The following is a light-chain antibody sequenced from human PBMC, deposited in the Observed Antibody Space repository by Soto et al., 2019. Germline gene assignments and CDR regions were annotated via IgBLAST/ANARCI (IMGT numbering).Light chain of an antibody. Sequence: QSALTQPASVSGSPGQSITISCTGTTSDVGGYNYVSWYQHHPGKAPKLMIYEVSNRPSGVSNRFSGSKSGSTASLTISGLQAEDEADYYCSSYTSSHTVTFGGGTKLTVL. CDR2: EVS. CDR3: SSYTSSHTVT. CDR1: TSDVGGYNY. J-gene: IGLJ2*01. V-gene: IGLV2-14*01.